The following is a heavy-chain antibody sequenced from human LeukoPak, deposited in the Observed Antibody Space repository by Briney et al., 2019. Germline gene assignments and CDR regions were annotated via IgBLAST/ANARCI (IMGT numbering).Heavy chain of an antibody. CDR2: ISNDGSIK. V-gene: IGHV3-30*03. CDR1: GFTFSSYG. D-gene: IGHD3-10*01. Sequence: GRSLRLSCAASGFTFSSYGMHWVRQAPGEGLEWVAVISNDGSIKYYADPVKGRFTVSRDNSKNTLYLQMNSLRADDTAVYYCARGRGAANDAFDIWGQGTMVTVSS. CDR3: ARGRGAANDAFDI. J-gene: IGHJ3*02.